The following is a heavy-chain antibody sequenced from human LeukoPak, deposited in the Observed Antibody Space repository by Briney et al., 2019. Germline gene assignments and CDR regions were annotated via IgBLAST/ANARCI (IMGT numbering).Heavy chain of an antibody. Sequence: ASVKVSCKASGYTFTSYGISWVRQAPGQGLEWMGWISAYNGNTNYAQKFQGRVTMTRNTSISTAYMELSSLRSEDTAVYYCARPGERGDWFDPWGQGTLVTVSS. V-gene: IGHV1-18*01. CDR1: GYTFTSYG. D-gene: IGHD3-10*01. CDR2: ISAYNGNT. J-gene: IGHJ5*02. CDR3: ARPGERGDWFDP.